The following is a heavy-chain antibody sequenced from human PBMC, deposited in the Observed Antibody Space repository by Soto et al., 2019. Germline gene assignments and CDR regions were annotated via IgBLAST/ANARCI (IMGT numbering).Heavy chain of an antibody. CDR1: GYDFTTYG. CDR3: ARGRYGDY. D-gene: IGHD1-1*01. CDR2: ISAHNGNT. V-gene: IGHV1-18*01. J-gene: IGHJ4*02. Sequence: QVHLVQCGAEVKKPGASVKVSCKGSGYDFTTYGITWVRQAPGQGVEWMAWISAHNGNTDYAQKLQGRVTVTRDTSTSTAYMELRSLRSDDTAMYYCARGRYGDYWGQGALVTVSS.